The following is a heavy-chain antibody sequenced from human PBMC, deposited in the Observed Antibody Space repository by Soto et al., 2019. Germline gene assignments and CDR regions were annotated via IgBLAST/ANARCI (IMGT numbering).Heavy chain of an antibody. CDR2: IIPIFGTA. D-gene: IGHD5-12*01. J-gene: IGHJ5*02. CDR1: GVTFSNYA. Sequence: QVQLVQSGAEVKKPGSSVKVSCKASGVTFSNYAISWVRQAPVQGHEWMGGIIPIFGTANYAQKVQGRVTITADESTSTAYMELSSLRSDDTAIYYCAVGSVAIVPTGINTFDPWGQGTLVTVSS. V-gene: IGHV1-69*12. CDR3: AVGSVAIVPTGINTFDP.